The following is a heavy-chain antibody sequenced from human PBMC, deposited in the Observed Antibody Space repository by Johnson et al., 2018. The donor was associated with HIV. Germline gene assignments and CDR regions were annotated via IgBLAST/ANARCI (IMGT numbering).Heavy chain of an antibody. Sequence: VQLVESGGGLVQPGGSLRLSCAASGFTFSSSAMSWVRQAPGKGLEWVSGISGSGGRTYYADSVKGRFTISRDNAKNSLYLQMKSLRAEDTALYYCARDHLTRHYAFDNGGQGTMVAVSS. D-gene: IGHD4-23*01. CDR1: GFTFSSSA. J-gene: IGHJ3*02. V-gene: IGHV3-23*04. CDR3: ARDHLTRHYAFDN. CDR2: ISGSGGRT.